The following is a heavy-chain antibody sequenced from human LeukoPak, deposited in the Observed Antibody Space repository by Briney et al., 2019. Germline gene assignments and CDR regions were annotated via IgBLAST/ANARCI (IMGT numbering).Heavy chain of an antibody. CDR2: INQGGSDK. CDR1: GFTFSGHW. J-gene: IGHJ4*02. CDR3: TRDRSRAEDD. D-gene: IGHD1-14*01. Sequence: GGSLRLTCAASGFTFSGHWMSWVRQAPGKGLEWVANINQGGSDKYYVDSVKGRFTISRDNANNLLYLQMNSLRGEDTAVYYCTRDRSRAEDDWGQGTLVTVSS. V-gene: IGHV3-7*01.